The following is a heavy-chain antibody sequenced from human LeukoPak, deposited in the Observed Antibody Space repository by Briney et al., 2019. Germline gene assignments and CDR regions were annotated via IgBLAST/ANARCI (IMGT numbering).Heavy chain of an antibody. CDR2: INSDGSST. Sequence: GGSLRLSCAASGLTFNSYWMHWARQAPGKGLVWVSRINSDGSSTSYADSVKGRFTISRDNAKNTLYLQMNSLRAEDTAVYYCAKDRVPHYYYYGMDVWGQGTTVTVSS. V-gene: IGHV3-74*01. CDR3: AKDRVPHYYYYGMDV. CDR1: GLTFNSYW. J-gene: IGHJ6*02. D-gene: IGHD3-10*01.